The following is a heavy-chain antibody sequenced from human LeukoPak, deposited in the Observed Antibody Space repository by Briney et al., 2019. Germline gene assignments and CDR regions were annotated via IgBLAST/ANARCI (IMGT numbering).Heavy chain of an antibody. CDR3: ARGRDIVVVPAAARYYYYGMDV. D-gene: IGHD2-2*01. CDR1: GGSISSYY. Sequence: PSETLSLTCTVSGGSISSYYWSWIRQPPGKGLEWIGYIYYSGSTNYNPSLKSRVTISVDTSKNQFSLKLSSVTAADTAVYYCARGRDIVVVPAAARYYYYGMDVWGQGTTVTVSS. J-gene: IGHJ6*02. CDR2: IYYSGST. V-gene: IGHV4-59*12.